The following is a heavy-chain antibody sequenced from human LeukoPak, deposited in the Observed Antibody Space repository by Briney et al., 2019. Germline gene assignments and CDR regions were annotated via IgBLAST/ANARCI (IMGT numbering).Heavy chain of an antibody. D-gene: IGHD6-19*01. CDR2: IYYTGRT. CDR3: ATQVAGGPLDY. Sequence: SGTPFLTCAVSGGSLSSTTYYLARVPPPPRKGLEWIGSIYYTGRTHYIPSLKSRVTISLDTSKNQFSLNLSSVTAADTAVYYCATQVAGGPLDYWGQGTLVTVSS. CDR1: GGSLSSTTYY. V-gene: IGHV4-39*01. J-gene: IGHJ4*02.